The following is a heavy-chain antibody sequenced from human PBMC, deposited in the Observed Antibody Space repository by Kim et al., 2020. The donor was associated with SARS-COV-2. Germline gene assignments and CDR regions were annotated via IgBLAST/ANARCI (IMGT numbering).Heavy chain of an antibody. V-gene: IGHV3-23*01. CDR1: GFRFSSYA. J-gene: IGHJ4*02. D-gene: IGHD6-13*01. CDR3: AKVGRYSRAEFDH. Sequence: GGSLRPSCAASGFRFSSYAMTWVRQDPGKGLEWISLISGGDTTYYADSVKGRCTISRENSKNTVYLQMSSLRADDTAIYYCAKVGRYSRAEFDHWGQGALVTVSS. CDR2: ISGGDTT.